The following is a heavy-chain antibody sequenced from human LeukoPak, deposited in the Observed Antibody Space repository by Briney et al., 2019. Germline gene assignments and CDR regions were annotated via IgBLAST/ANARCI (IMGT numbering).Heavy chain of an antibody. J-gene: IGHJ4*02. CDR3: VRDSGEIPNTYYYDSSGYLHY. CDR2: IWYDGSNK. V-gene: IGHV3-33*01. CDR1: GVTFNTFG. D-gene: IGHD3-22*01. Sequence: PGRSLRLSCAASGVTFNTFGMNRVRQAPGKGLEWVAVIWYDGSNKYYADSVRGRFTISRDNSKNTLYLQMNSLRAEDTAVYFCVRDSGEIPNTYYYDSSGYLHYWGPGTLVTVSS.